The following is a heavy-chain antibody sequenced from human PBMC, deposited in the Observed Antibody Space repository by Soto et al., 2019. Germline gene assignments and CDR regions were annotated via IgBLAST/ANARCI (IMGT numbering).Heavy chain of an antibody. CDR2: INPNSGGT. Sequence: ASVKVSCKASGYTFTGYYLHWLRQAPGQGLEWMGWINPNSGGTNYAQNFQGRVTMTRDTSISTAYMDLNRLRYDDTAVYYCAGGGNIGLSDFDYWGQGTLVTVS. CDR1: GYTFTGYY. D-gene: IGHD3-16*01. J-gene: IGHJ4*02. CDR3: AGGGNIGLSDFDY. V-gene: IGHV1-2*02.